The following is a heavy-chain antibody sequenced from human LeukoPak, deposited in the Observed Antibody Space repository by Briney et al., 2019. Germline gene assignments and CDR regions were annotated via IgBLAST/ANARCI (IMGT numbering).Heavy chain of an antibody. Sequence: GGSLRLSCAASGFTFDDYAMHWVRQAPGKGLEWVSGISWNSGNIGYADSVKGRFSISRDNAKNSLYLQMNSLRAEDMALYYCAKGATYHYGSSAHLDYWGQGTLVTVSS. J-gene: IGHJ4*02. V-gene: IGHV3-9*03. CDR1: GFTFDDYA. D-gene: IGHD3-22*01. CDR2: ISWNSGNI. CDR3: AKGATYHYGSSAHLDY.